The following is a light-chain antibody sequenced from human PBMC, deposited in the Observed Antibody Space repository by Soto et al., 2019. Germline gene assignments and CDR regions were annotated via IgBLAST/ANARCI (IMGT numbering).Light chain of an antibody. CDR1: QGISNE. J-gene: IGKJ1*01. CDR2: GAS. CDR3: LQDYTYPWT. V-gene: IGKV1-6*01. Sequence: IQMTQSPSSLSASVGDRVTITCRASQGISNELGWYQQRPGKAPKVLIYGASNLQSGVPSRFSGSASGTDFTLTISSLQPQDFATYYCLQDYTYPWTFGQGTKVEMK.